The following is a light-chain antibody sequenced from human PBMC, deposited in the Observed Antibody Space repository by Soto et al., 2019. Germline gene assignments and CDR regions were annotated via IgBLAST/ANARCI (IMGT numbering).Light chain of an antibody. CDR2: EVT. CDR1: SSDVGGYNY. Sequence: QSVLTQPASVSGSPGQSITISCTGTSSDVGGYNYVSWYQQHPGKAPKLIIYEVTNRPSGVSNRFSGSKSGNTASLTISGLQAEDEAEYYCSSFRKTNSPCVFGTGTKVTVL. CDR3: SSFRKTNSPCV. V-gene: IGLV2-14*01. J-gene: IGLJ1*01.